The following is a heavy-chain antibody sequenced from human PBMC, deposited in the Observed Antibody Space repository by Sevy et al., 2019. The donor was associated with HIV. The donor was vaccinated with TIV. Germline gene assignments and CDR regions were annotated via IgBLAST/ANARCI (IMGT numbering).Heavy chain of an antibody. Sequence: GGSLRLSCAASGFTFSSYAMHWVRQAPGKGLEWVAVISYDGSNKYYADSVKGRFTISRDNSKNTLYLQMNSLRAEDTAVYYCARGAPHVLRYFDWLLYDHGEYYFDYWGQGTLVTVSS. CDR2: ISYDGSNK. J-gene: IGHJ4*02. D-gene: IGHD3-9*01. CDR3: ARGAPHVLRYFDWLLYDHGEYYFDY. V-gene: IGHV3-30-3*01. CDR1: GFTFSSYA.